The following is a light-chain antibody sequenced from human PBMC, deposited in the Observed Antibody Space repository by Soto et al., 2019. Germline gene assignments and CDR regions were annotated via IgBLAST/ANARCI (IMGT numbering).Light chain of an antibody. CDR2: GAS. Sequence: IQMTQSPSSLSASVGDRVTITCRASQAISNSLAWYQQKPGKVPKLLIYGASTLQSGVPSRFSGSGSGTDFTLTISSLQPEDVATYYCQKYNSPPITFGQGTRLEIK. V-gene: IGKV1-27*01. CDR1: QAISNS. CDR3: QKYNSPPIT. J-gene: IGKJ5*01.